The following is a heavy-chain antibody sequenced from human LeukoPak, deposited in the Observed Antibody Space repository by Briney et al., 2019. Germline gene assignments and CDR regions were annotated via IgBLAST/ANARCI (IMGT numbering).Heavy chain of an antibody. CDR1: GYSFILYG. V-gene: IGHV1-18*01. J-gene: IGHJ6*03. CDR2: ISTSTGDT. Sequence: ASVKVSCKTSGYSFILYGISWVRQAPGQGPEWMGWISTSTGDTKYTQKFQGRVTLTTDTSTSTAYMELSSLRSDDTAVYYCAKDRYGDYEAPFHYYMDAWGRGTTVTVSS. CDR3: AKDRYGDYEAPFHYYMDA. D-gene: IGHD5-12*01.